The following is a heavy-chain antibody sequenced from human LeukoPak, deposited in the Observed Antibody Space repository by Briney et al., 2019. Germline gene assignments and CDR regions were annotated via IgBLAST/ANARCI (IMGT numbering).Heavy chain of an antibody. CDR1: GFTVSSNY. CDR2: IYSGGST. J-gene: IGHJ4*02. V-gene: IGHV3-53*01. CDR3: ARDLHSGSYFDY. D-gene: IGHD1-26*01. Sequence: GGSLRLSCAASGFTVSSNYMSWVRQAPGKGLEWVSVIYSGGSTYYADSVEGRFTISRDNSKNTLYLQMNSLRTEDTAVYYCARDLHSGSYFDYWGQGTLVTVSS.